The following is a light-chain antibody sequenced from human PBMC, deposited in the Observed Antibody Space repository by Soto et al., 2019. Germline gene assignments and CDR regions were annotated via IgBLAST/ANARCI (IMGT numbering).Light chain of an antibody. J-gene: IGKJ1*01. V-gene: IGKV3-15*01. CDR1: QSVSSN. CDR3: QQYNNWWT. CDR2: GAS. Sequence: EIVMTQSPSTVSVAPGERSTLSCMASQSVSSNLAWYQQKPGQAPRLLIYGASTRATGIPARFSGSGSGTEFTLTISSLQSEDFAVYYCQQYNNWWTLGQGTKVDI.